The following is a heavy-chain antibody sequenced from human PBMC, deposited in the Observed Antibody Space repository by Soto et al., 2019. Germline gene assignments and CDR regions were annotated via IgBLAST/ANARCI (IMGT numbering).Heavy chain of an antibody. CDR3: ARGFSDSGCYENLYFQH. D-gene: IGHD1-26*01. J-gene: IGHJ1*01. CDR1: GGSICSGGYY. V-gene: IGHV4-31*03. Sequence: PSETLSLTCTVSGGSICSGGYYWSWIRQHPGKGLEWIGEINHSGSTNYNPSLKSRVTISVDTSKNQFSLKLSSVTAADTAVYYCARGFSDSGCYENLYFQHWGQGTLVTVSS. CDR2: INHSGST.